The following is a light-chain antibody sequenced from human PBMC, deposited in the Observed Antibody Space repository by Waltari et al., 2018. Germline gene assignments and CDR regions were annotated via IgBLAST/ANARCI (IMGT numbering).Light chain of an antibody. V-gene: IGKV1D-8*01. CDR2: AAS. J-gene: IGKJ2*01. Sequence: VISMTQSPSFLSASTGDKVTISCRVGQGITNSLAWYQQRPGKAPDLLIYAASTLKSGGPSRFSGTGSGTDFSLTINTLQSEDFATYYCQQYYTFPYTFGQGTRLEIE. CDR3: QQYYTFPYT. CDR1: QGITNS.